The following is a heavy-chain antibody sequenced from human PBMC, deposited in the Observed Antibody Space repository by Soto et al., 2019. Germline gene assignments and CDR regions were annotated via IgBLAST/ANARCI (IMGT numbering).Heavy chain of an antibody. Sequence: QVQLQESGPGLVKHSETLSLICTVSGGSISTYYWSWIRQPQGKGLEGIGYNYYSGNGNYNPPLKSRVTISVDTSKNQFSLKLSSVTAADTALYYCARHGGSYSFDYWGQGTLVTVSS. D-gene: IGHD1-26*01. CDR2: NYYSGNG. CDR1: GGSISTYY. J-gene: IGHJ4*02. CDR3: ARHGGSYSFDY. V-gene: IGHV4-59*01.